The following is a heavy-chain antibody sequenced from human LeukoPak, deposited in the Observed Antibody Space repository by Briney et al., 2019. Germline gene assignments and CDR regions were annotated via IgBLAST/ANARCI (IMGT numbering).Heavy chain of an antibody. CDR1: GFTFSSYA. Sequence: PGGSLRLSCAASGFTFSSYAMSWVRQAPGKGLEWVSAISGSGGSTYYADSVKGRFTISRDNSKNTLYLQMNSLRAEDTAVYYCARDLQGAVAGTRRLPLDPWGQGTLVTVSS. D-gene: IGHD6-19*01. V-gene: IGHV3-23*01. CDR2: ISGSGGST. CDR3: ARDLQGAVAGTRRLPLDP. J-gene: IGHJ5*02.